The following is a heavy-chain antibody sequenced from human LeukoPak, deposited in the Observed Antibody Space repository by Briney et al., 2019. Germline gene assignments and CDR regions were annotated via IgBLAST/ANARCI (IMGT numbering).Heavy chain of an antibody. CDR3: AREGVYYGSGSSNWFDP. J-gene: IGHJ5*02. Sequence: ASVKVSCKASGYTFTSYYMHWVRQPPGQGLEWMGIIHPSGGSTSYAQKFQGRVTVTRDTSTSTVYMELSSLRSEDTAVYYCAREGVYYGSGSSNWFDPWGQGTLVTVSS. CDR2: IHPSGGST. CDR1: GYTFTSYY. D-gene: IGHD3-10*01. V-gene: IGHV1-46*01.